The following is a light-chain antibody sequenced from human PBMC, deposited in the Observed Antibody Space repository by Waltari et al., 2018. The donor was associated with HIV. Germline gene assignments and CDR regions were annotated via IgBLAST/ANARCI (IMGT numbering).Light chain of an antibody. J-gene: IGLJ1*01. CDR1: SSDVGGYNY. CDR3: SSYTSSSTYV. CDR2: EVS. V-gene: IGLV2-14*01. Sequence: QSALTHPASVSGSPGQSITISSTGTSSDVGGYNYVSWYQQHPGKAPKLMIYEVSNRPSGVSNRFSGSKSGNTASLTISGLQAEDEADYYCSSYTSSSTYVFGTGTKVTVL.